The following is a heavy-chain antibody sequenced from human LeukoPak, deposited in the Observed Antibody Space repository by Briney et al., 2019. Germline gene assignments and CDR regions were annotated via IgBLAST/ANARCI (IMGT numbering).Heavy chain of an antibody. CDR1: GGSISSSSYY. V-gene: IGHV4-39*07. D-gene: IGHD5-24*01. CDR2: IYYSGST. J-gene: IGHJ4*02. Sequence: SETLSLTCTVSGGSISSSSYYWGWIRQPPGKGLEWIGSIYYSGSTYYNPSLKSRVTISVDTSKNQFSLKLSSVTAADTAVYYCARLYGYSFAVSRKYFDYWGQGTLVTVPS. CDR3: ARLYGYSFAVSRKYFDY.